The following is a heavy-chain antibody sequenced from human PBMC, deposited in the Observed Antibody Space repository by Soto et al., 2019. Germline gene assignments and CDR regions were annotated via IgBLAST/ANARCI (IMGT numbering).Heavy chain of an antibody. CDR1: GGSISSGGYY. CDR3: ARDRDPYYGGNYYFDL. Sequence: PSETLSLTCTVSGGSISSGGYYWSWIRQHPGKGLEWIGYIYYSGSTYYNPSLKSRVTISVDTSKNQFSLKLSSVTAADTAVYYCARDRDPYYGGNYYFDLWGRGTLVTVSS. V-gene: IGHV4-31*03. J-gene: IGHJ2*01. D-gene: IGHD4-17*01. CDR2: IYYSGST.